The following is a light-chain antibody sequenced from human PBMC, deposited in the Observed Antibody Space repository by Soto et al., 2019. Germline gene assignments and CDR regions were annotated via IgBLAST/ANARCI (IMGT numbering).Light chain of an antibody. CDR3: QSYDNSLTGLYV. V-gene: IGLV1-40*01. CDR2: ANN. Sequence: QSVLTQPPSVSGAPGQRVTISCTGSSSNIGAGYDVHWYQHLPGTAPKLLIYANNNRPSGVPDLFSGSKSGTSASLAITGLQAEDEADYYCQSYDNSLTGLYVFGTGTKVT. J-gene: IGLJ1*01. CDR1: SSNIGAGYD.